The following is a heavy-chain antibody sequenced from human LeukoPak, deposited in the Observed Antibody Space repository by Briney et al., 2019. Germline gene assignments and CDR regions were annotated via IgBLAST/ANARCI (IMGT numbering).Heavy chain of an antibody. Sequence: ASVTVSFTSSARTFTIYAISWVRQAPGQGQEWMGGIIPIFGTANYAQKFQGRVTITTDESTSTAYMELSSLRSEDTAVYYCARDPGRGYYYYYYMDVWGKGTTVTVSS. V-gene: IGHV1-69*05. CDR3: ARDPGRGYYYYYYMDV. CDR1: ARTFTIYA. CDR2: IIPIFGTA. J-gene: IGHJ6*03. D-gene: IGHD3-10*01.